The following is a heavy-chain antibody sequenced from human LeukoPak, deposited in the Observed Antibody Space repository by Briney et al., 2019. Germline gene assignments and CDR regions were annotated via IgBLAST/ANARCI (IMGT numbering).Heavy chain of an antibody. CDR1: GGTFISYA. D-gene: IGHD4-17*01. Sequence: ASVKVSCKASGGTFISYAISWVRQAPGQGLEWMGWISAYNGNTNYAQKLQGRVTMTTDTSTSTAYMELRSLRSDDTAVYYCARVYGDRHFDYWGQGTLVTVSS. V-gene: IGHV1-18*01. J-gene: IGHJ4*02. CDR2: ISAYNGNT. CDR3: ARVYGDRHFDY.